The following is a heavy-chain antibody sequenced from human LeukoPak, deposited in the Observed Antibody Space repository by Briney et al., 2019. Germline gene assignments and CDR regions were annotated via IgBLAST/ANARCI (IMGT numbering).Heavy chain of an antibody. J-gene: IGHJ4*02. CDR3: TTVWFGELLWDYFDY. D-gene: IGHD3-10*01. V-gene: IGHV3-15*01. CDR2: IKSKTDGGTT. Sequence: PGGSLRLSCTASGFTFTNAWMSWVRQAPGKGLEWVGRIKSKTDGGTTDYAAPVKGRFTISRDDSKNTLYLQMNSLKTEDTAVYYCTTVWFGELLWDYFDYWGQGTLVTVSS. CDR1: GFTFTNAW.